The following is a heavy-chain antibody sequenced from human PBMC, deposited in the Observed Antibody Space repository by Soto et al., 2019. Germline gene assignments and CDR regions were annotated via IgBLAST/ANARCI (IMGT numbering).Heavy chain of an antibody. CDR2: IYYSGST. V-gene: IGHV4-39*01. Sequence: QLQLQESGPGLVKPSETLSLTCTVSGGSISSSSYYWGWIRQPPGKGLEWIGSIYYSGSTYYNPSLKSRVTISVDTSKNQFSLKLSSVTAADTAVYYCARQLSYSGSYSIIYWGQGTLVTVSS. J-gene: IGHJ4*02. CDR3: ARQLSYSGSYSIIY. CDR1: GGSISSSSYY. D-gene: IGHD1-26*01.